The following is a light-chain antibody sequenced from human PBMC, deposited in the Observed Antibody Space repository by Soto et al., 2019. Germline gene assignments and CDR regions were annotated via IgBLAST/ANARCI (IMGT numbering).Light chain of an antibody. J-gene: IGLJ3*02. CDR1: SSNIRNNY. CDR3: GSWDKNLSSGV. V-gene: IGLV1-51*02. Sequence: QSVLTQPPSVSAAPGQKVTISCSGSSSNIRNNYVSWYQQLPGTAPKLLIYENNKRPSGIPDRFSGSKSGTSATLGITGLQTGDEADYYCGSWDKNLSSGVFGGGTKLTVL. CDR2: ENN.